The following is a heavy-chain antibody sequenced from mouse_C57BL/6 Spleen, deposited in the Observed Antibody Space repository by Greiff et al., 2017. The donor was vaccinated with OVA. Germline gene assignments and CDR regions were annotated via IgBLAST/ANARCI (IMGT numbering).Heavy chain of an antibody. V-gene: IGHV1-58*01. CDR1: GYTFTSYG. Sequence: VQLQQSGAELVRPGSSVKMSCKTSGYTFTSYGINWVKQRPGQGLEWIGYIYLGNGYTEYNEKFKGKATLTSDTSSSTAYMQLSSLTSEDSAIYFCARGDYGSSSLYYYAMDYWGQGTSVTVSS. D-gene: IGHD1-1*01. CDR2: IYLGNGYT. CDR3: ARGDYGSSSLYYYAMDY. J-gene: IGHJ4*01.